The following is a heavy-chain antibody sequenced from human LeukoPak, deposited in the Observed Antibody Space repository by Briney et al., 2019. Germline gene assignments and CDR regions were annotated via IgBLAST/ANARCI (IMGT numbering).Heavy chain of an antibody. CDR2: ISGSGGST. Sequence: GGSLRLSRAASGFTFSSYAMSWVRQAPGKGLEWVSAISGSGGSTYYADSVKGRFTISRDNSKNTLYLQMNSLRAEDTAVYYCAKDPVLGSSGYYYYFDYWGQGTLVTVSS. V-gene: IGHV3-23*01. D-gene: IGHD3-22*01. J-gene: IGHJ4*02. CDR1: GFTFSSYA. CDR3: AKDPVLGSSGYYYYFDY.